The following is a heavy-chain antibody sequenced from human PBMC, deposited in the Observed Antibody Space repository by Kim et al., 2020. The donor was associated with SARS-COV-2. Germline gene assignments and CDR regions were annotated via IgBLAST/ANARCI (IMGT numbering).Heavy chain of an antibody. Sequence: SQTLSLTCAISGDSVSSNSAAWNWIRQSPSRGLEWLGRTYFRSKWYNDYAVSVKSRITINPDTSKNQFSLQLNSVTPEDTAVYYCARDLMGGYYGSGSYSPSYYYGRNVWGQGTTVTVSS. CDR3: ARDLMGGYYGSGSYSPSYYYGRNV. V-gene: IGHV6-1*01. CDR2: TYFRSKWYN. D-gene: IGHD3-10*01. J-gene: IGHJ6*02. CDR1: GDSVSSNSAA.